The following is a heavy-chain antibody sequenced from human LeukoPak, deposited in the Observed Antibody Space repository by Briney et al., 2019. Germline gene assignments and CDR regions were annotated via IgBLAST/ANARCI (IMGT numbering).Heavy chain of an antibody. CDR1: GFTFTNYP. J-gene: IGHJ6*02. D-gene: IGHD2-8*02. CDR3: ARALGYCTVSSCPGMDV. Sequence: PGGSLRLSCEASGFTFTNYPMHWVRQAPGKGLEYVSAISGHGGSTQYANSVKDRFTISRDNFKNTLFLQMGSLRSEDTAVYYCARALGYCTVSSCPGMDVWGQGTTVTVSS. V-gene: IGHV3-64*01. CDR2: ISGHGGST.